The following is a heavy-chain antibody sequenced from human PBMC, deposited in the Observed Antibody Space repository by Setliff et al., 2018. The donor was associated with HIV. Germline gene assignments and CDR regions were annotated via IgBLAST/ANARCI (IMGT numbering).Heavy chain of an antibody. CDR2: IYHSGST. CDR1: GYSISSGYY. V-gene: IGHV4-38-2*02. J-gene: IGHJ5*02. CDR3: ARMGEGNSSGQTWFDP. Sequence: SETLSLTCTVSGYSISSGYYWGWIRQPPGKGLEWIGSIYHSGSTYYNPSLKSRVTISVDTSKNQFSLKLSSVTAADTAVYYCARMGEGNSSGQTWFDPWGQGTLVTVSS. D-gene: IGHD6-19*01.